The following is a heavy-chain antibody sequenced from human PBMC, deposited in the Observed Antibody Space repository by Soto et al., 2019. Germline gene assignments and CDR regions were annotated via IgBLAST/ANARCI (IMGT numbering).Heavy chain of an antibody. CDR3: ANHYGGNYPSYYVDY. J-gene: IGHJ4*02. V-gene: IGHV3-33*06. Sequence: QVQLVESGGGVVQPGRSLRLSCAASGFTFSSYGMHWVRQAPGKGLEWVAVIWYDGSNKYYADSVKGRFTISRDNSXTTLYLQMNSLRAEDTAVYYCANHYGGNYPSYYVDYWGQGTLVTVSS. CDR2: IWYDGSNK. D-gene: IGHD4-17*01. CDR1: GFTFSSYG.